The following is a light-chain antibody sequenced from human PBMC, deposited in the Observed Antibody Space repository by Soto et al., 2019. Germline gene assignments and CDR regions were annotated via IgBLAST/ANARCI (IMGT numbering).Light chain of an antibody. V-gene: IGKV3-20*01. Sequence: EFVLTQSPGTLSLSPGERATLSCRASQTVRNNYLAWYQQKPGQAPRLLIYDASSRATGIPDRFSGGGSGTDFTLTISRLEPEDVAVYCCQQFSSYPLTFGGGTKVEIK. CDR2: DAS. CDR3: QQFSSYPLT. CDR1: QTVRNNY. J-gene: IGKJ4*01.